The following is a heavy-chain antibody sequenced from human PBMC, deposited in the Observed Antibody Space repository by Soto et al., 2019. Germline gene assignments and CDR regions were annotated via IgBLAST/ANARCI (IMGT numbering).Heavy chain of an antibody. D-gene: IGHD3-3*01. CDR1: GGSVSSNSAA. J-gene: IGHJ4*02. CDR3: ARDRFWSGYSPFDY. V-gene: IGHV6-1*01. CDR2: TYYRSKWYN. Sequence: SQTLSLTGAISGGSVSSNSAAWNWIRQSPSRGLEWLGRTYYRSKWYNDYAVSVKSRITINPDTSKNQFSLQLNSVTPEDTAVYYCARDRFWSGYSPFDYWGQGTLVTVSS.